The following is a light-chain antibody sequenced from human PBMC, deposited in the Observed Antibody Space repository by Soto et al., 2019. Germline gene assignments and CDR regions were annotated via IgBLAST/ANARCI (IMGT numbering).Light chain of an antibody. CDR3: QQYGSSPYT. CDR1: QSVSSSY. CDR2: GAS. Sequence: EIVLTQSPGTLSLSPGERATLSCRASQSVSSSYLAWYQQKPGQAPRLLIYGASSRATGIPDRFSGSGSGPDFTPTISRLEPEDFAVYYCQQYGSSPYTSGHGTKLEIK. J-gene: IGKJ2*01. V-gene: IGKV3-20*01.